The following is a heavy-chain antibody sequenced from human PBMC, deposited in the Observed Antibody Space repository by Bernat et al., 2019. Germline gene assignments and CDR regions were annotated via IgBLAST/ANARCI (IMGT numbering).Heavy chain of an antibody. CDR2: IYYSGST. CDR1: GGSISSGGYY. Sequence: QVQLQESGPGLVKPSQTLSLTCTVSGGSISSGGYYWSWIRQHPGKGLEWIGYIYYSGSTYYNPALKSRVTISVDTSKNQFSLKRSSVTAADTAVYYCARVEAEAMGSGYFGYWGQGTLVTVSS. V-gene: IGHV4-31*03. D-gene: IGHD3-10*01. CDR3: ARVEAEAMGSGYFGY. J-gene: IGHJ4*02.